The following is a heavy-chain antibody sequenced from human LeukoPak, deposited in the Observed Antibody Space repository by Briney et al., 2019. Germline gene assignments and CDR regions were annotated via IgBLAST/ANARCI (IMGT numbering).Heavy chain of an antibody. D-gene: IGHD3-10*01. V-gene: IGHV3-23*01. Sequence: GGSLRLSCAASGITLNNNAMSWVRQAPGKGPEWVSSISINGGTTYYADSVKGRFTISRDNSKNTLYLQMNSLRAEDTVVYYCAKDLRSLYESGNYGWFDPWGQGALVTVSS. CDR1: GITLNNNA. CDR3: AKDLRSLYESGNYGWFDP. J-gene: IGHJ5*02. CDR2: ISINGGTT.